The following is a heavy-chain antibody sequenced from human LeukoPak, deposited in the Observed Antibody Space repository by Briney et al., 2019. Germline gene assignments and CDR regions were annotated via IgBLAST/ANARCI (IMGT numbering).Heavy chain of an antibody. J-gene: IGHJ5*02. D-gene: IGHD6-13*01. CDR3: ARSYSSSWYNWFDP. CDR2: MNPNSGNT. V-gene: IGHV1-8*01. Sequence: GASVKVSCKASGYTFTSYDINWVRQATGQGLEWMGWMNPNSGNTGYAQKFQGRVTMTRNTSISTAYMELSSLRYEDTAVYYCARSYSSSWYNWFDPWGQGTLVTVSS. CDR1: GYTFTSYD.